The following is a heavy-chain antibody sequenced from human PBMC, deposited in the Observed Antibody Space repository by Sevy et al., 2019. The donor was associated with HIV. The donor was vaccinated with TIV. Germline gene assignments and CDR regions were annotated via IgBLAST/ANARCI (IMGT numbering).Heavy chain of an antibody. D-gene: IGHD3-10*01. CDR2: ISSSGSTI. J-gene: IGHJ6*02. CDR3: ARSYYGSGSYYNANYYYYYGMDV. V-gene: IGHV3-11*01. CDR1: GFTFGDYY. Sequence: GGSLRLSCAASGFTFGDYYMSWIRQAPGKGLEWVSYISSSGSTIYYADSVKGRFTISRDNAKNSLYLQMNSLRAEDTAVYYCARSYYGSGSYYNANYYYYYGMDVWGQGTTVTVSS.